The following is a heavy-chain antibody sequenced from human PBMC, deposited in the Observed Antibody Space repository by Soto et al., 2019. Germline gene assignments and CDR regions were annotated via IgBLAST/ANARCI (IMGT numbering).Heavy chain of an antibody. Sequence: SETLSLTCAVSGYSISSGYYWGWIRQPPGKGLEWLGTTYYGASSYYNPSLRSRITILLDASTNHLSLTLSSVTAADTAVYFCVRVAGSASWYETDSWGQGILVTVSS. CDR1: GYSISSGYY. CDR3: VRVAGSASWYETDS. CDR2: TYYGASS. J-gene: IGHJ4*02. D-gene: IGHD6-13*01. V-gene: IGHV4-38-2*01.